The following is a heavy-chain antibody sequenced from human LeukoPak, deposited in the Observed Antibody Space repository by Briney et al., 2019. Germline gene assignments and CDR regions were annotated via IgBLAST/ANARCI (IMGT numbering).Heavy chain of an antibody. CDR1: GFTLSSNY. D-gene: IGHD5-12*01. J-gene: IGHJ1*01. CDR2: IYSGGST. CDR3: AVNSGDDHVGGY. V-gene: IGHV3-53*01. Sequence: GGSLRLSCAASGFTLSSNYMSWVRQAPGKGLEWVSVIYSGGSTYYADSVKGRFTVSRDNAKKTLHLQMNSLRAEDTAVYYCAVNSGDDHVGGYWGQGILVTVSP.